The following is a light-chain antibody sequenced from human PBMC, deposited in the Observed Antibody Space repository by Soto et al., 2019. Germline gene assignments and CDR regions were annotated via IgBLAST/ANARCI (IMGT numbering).Light chain of an antibody. CDR2: GAS. V-gene: IGKV3-20*01. J-gene: IGKJ4*01. CDR1: QSVSSN. Sequence: EVMMTQSKATLSVSPGERATLSCRASQSVSSNLAWYQQKPGQAPRLLIYGASTRATGIPDRFTGSGSGTDFTLTISRLEPEDFAVYYCQQYGSSPLTFGGGTKVDIK. CDR3: QQYGSSPLT.